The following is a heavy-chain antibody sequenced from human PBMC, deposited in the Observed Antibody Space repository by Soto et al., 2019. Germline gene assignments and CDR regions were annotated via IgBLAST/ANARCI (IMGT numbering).Heavy chain of an antibody. Sequence: PSETLSLTCAVYGGSFSGYYWSWIRQPPGKGLEWIGEINHSGSTNYNPSLKSRVTISVDTSKNQFSLKLSSVTAADTAVYYCARVRGLLWFGELFYYYYGMDVWGQGTTVTVS. V-gene: IGHV4-34*01. CDR2: INHSGST. CDR1: GGSFSGYY. J-gene: IGHJ6*02. D-gene: IGHD3-10*01. CDR3: ARVRGLLWFGELFYYYYGMDV.